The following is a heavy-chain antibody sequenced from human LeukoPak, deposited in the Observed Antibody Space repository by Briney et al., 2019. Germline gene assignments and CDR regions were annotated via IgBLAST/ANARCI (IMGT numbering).Heavy chain of an antibody. D-gene: IGHD3-9*01. CDR3: ARGVRDDILTGYYQDAFDI. J-gene: IGHJ3*02. CDR2: INPNSGGT. CDR1: GYTFTGYY. V-gene: IGHV1-2*04. Sequence: ASVKVSCKASGYTFTGYYMHWVRQAPGQGLEWMGWINPNSGGTNYAQKFQGWVTMTRDTSISTAYMELSRLRSDDTAVYYCARGVRDDILTGYYQDAFDIWAKGQWSPSLQ.